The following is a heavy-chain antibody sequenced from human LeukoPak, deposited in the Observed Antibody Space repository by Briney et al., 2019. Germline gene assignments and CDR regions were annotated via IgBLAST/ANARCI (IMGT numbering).Heavy chain of an antibody. V-gene: IGHV4-39*01. CDR2: IYYSGST. Sequence: SETLSLTCTVSGGSISSSSYYWGWIRQPPGKGLEWIGSIYYSGSTYYNPSLKSRVTIPVDTSKNQFSLKLSSVTAADTAVYYCARHTRSGYDYYYYYYMDVWGKGTTVTVSS. CDR3: ARHTRSGYDYYYYYYMDV. J-gene: IGHJ6*03. CDR1: GGSISSSSYY. D-gene: IGHD5-12*01.